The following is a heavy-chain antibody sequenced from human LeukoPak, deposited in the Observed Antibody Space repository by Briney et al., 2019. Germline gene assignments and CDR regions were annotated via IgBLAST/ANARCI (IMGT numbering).Heavy chain of an antibody. CDR2: IHPTGSDT. CDR3: ARRYYYNTEFDP. J-gene: IGHJ5*02. V-gene: IGHV5-51*03. D-gene: IGHD3-10*01. CDR1: GYSFSNYW. Sequence: GESLKISCRASGYSFSNYWIGWVRQVPGKGLEWMGIIHPTGSDTVYSPSLQGQVTISADKSINTVYLQWRSLEASDTAIYYCARRYYYNTEFDPWGQGTLVTVSS.